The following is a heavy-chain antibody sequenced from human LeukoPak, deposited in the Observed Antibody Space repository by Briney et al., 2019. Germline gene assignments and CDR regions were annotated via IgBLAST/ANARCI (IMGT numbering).Heavy chain of an antibody. CDR1: GFTFSAFE. CDR2: ISGSGGTT. J-gene: IGHJ4*02. V-gene: IGHV3-48*03. CDR3: VRVYCSSTSCSDYFDY. D-gene: IGHD2-2*01. Sequence: GGSLRLSCAASGFTFSAFEMNWVRQAPGKGLEWLSYISGSGGTTLYADSVKGRFTISRDNAKNSLYLQMDSLRVEDTAVYYCVRVYCSSTSCSDYFDYWGQGSLVTVSS.